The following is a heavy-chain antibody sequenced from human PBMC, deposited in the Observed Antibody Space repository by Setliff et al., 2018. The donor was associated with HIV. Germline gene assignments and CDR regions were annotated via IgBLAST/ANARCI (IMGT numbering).Heavy chain of an antibody. Sequence: GASVKVSCKPSGYTFTSYGVNWVRQAPGQGLEWMGWISAYNANTNYAQKLQGRVTMTTETSTSTAYMELRSLRTDDTAVYYCARHDGLRSVHGAFDIWGQGTMVTVS. D-gene: IGHD4-17*01. V-gene: IGHV1-18*01. J-gene: IGHJ3*02. CDR3: ARHDGLRSVHGAFDI. CDR1: GYTFTSYG. CDR2: ISAYNANT.